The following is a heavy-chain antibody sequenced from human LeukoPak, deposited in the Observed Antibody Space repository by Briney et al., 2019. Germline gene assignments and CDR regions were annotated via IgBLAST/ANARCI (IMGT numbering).Heavy chain of an antibody. J-gene: IGHJ4*02. CDR2: ITGSSDTI. D-gene: IGHD6-13*01. CDR1: GFTFSPYS. CDR3: AKDSEVAAAGERGFDY. V-gene: IGHV3-48*01. Sequence: GGSLRLSCAASGFTFSPYSMNWVRQAPGKRLEWLSYITGSSDTIYYADSVKGRFTISRENAENSVYLQMNSLRAEDTAVYYCAKDSEVAAAGERGFDYWGQGTLVTVSS.